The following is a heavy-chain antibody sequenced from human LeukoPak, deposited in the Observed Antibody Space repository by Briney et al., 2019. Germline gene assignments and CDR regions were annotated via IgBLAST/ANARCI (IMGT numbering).Heavy chain of an antibody. CDR2: IYYSGST. V-gene: IGHV4-59*01. Sequence: SETLSLTCTVSGGSISSYYWSWIRHPPGKGLEWIGYIYYSGSTNYNPSLKSRVTISVDTSKNQFSLKLSSVTAADTAVYYCARVRYSSGWYWGDFDYWGQGTLVTVSS. CDR1: GGSISSYY. CDR3: ARVRYSSGWYWGDFDY. D-gene: IGHD6-19*01. J-gene: IGHJ4*02.